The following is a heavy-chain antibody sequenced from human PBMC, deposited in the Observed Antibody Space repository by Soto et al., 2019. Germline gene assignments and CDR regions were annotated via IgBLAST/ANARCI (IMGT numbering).Heavy chain of an antibody. D-gene: IGHD1-26*01. CDR3: AREGASGFGMDV. J-gene: IGHJ6*02. Sequence: TLSLTCNVSGGSIRSYYWSWVRQPAGKALEWIGRVYTTGSTNYNPSLRSRASISVDTSKNQFSLTVTSVTAADTAVYYCAREGASGFGMDVWGQGTTVTV. CDR2: VYTTGST. CDR1: GGSIRSYY. V-gene: IGHV4-4*07.